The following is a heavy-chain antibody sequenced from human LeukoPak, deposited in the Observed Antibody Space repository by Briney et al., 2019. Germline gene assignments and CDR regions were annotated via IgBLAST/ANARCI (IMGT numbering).Heavy chain of an antibody. Sequence: GGSLRLSCAASGLTVSSNYMSWVRQAPGKGLEWVSIIYSGGSTNHADSVEGRFTISRDNSKNTVYLQMNSLRVKDTAVYYCAISEKRWLQPGYWGQGTLVTVSS. D-gene: IGHD5-24*01. J-gene: IGHJ4*02. CDR2: IYSGGST. V-gene: IGHV3-66*01. CDR1: GLTVSSNY. CDR3: AISEKRWLQPGY.